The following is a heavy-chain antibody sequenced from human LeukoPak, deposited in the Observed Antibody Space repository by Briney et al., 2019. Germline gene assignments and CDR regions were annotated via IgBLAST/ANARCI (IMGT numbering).Heavy chain of an antibody. J-gene: IGHJ3*02. V-gene: IGHV3-30-3*01. CDR2: ISYDGTNK. CDR1: GFTFSSYA. CDR3: ATYCSGGSCYPLGAFDI. Sequence: PGRSLRLSCAASGFTFSSYAMHWVRQAPGKGLEWVAVISYDGTNKNYADSGKGRFTISRDNSKNTLYLQMNSLRAEDTAVYYCATYCSGGSCYPLGAFDIWGQGTMVTVSS. D-gene: IGHD2-15*01.